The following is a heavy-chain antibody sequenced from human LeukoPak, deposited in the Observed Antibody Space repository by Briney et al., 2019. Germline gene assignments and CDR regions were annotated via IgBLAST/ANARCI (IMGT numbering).Heavy chain of an antibody. CDR2: IYSSGSA. CDR3: ARDVRYASGWSTPES. D-gene: IGHD6-19*01. V-gene: IGHV4-4*07. J-gene: IGHJ5*02. Sequence: SETLFLTCTVSGGSISDHYWSWIRQPSGKGLEWIGRIYSSGSANYSPSLKSRVSMSVDTSNNYFSLNLTSVTAADTALYFCARDVRYASGWSTPESWGQGILVIVSS. CDR1: GGSISDHY.